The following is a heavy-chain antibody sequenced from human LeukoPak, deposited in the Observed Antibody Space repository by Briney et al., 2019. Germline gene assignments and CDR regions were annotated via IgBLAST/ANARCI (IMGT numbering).Heavy chain of an antibody. CDR2: IYPGDSDT. V-gene: IGHV5-51*01. D-gene: IGHD6-13*01. J-gene: IGHJ5*02. CDR1: GYSFPSYW. Sequence: GESLRISCKVSGYSFPSYWITWVRQVPGKGLEWMGIIYPGDSDTRYSPSFQGQVTISADKSISTAYLQWSSLKASDTAMYYCARHAVAARFNWFDPWGQGTLVTVSS. CDR3: ARHAVAARFNWFDP.